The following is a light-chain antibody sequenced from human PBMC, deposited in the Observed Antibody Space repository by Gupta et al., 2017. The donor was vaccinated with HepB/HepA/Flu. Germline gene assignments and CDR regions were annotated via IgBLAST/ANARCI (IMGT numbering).Light chain of an antibody. V-gene: IGKV1-39*01. CDR2: AAS. Sequence: DIQMTQSPSSLSASVGDRVTITCRASQSISSYLNWYQQKPGKAPKLLIYAASSLQSGVPSRFSRSGSGTDFTLTISSLQPADFATYYCQQSYSTPDTFGQGTKLEIK. J-gene: IGKJ2*01. CDR3: QQSYSTPDT. CDR1: QSISSY.